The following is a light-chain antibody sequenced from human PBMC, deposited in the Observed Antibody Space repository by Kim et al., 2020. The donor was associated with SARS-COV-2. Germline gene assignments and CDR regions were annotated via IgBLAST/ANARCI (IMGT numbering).Light chain of an antibody. CDR3: PQYDSVPWT. CDR1: QVISNY. Sequence: DIQLTQSPSSLSASVGDGVTIACRADQVISNYLAWYQRKPGRPPTLLIYYASGLQSGVPSRFSGSRSGTDFTLTISSLQPEDVGTYYCPQYDSVPWTFGQGTKVDIK. CDR2: YAS. J-gene: IGKJ1*01. V-gene: IGKV1-27*01.